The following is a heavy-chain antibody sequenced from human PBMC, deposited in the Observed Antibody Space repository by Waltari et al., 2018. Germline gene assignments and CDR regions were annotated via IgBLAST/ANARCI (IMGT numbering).Heavy chain of an antibody. CDR1: GYTFTDYY. CDR2: VDPEDGET. CDR3: ATEKKFYLYCGGDCSPEA. J-gene: IGHJ5*02. D-gene: IGHD2-21*01. Sequence: EVQLVQSGAEVKKPGATVKISCKASGYTFTDYYMHWVQQAPGNGLEWMGRVDPEDGETIYAEKFQGRVTITADTSTDTAYMELSSLRSEDTAVYYCATEKKFYLYCGGDCSPEAWGQGTLVTVSS. V-gene: IGHV1-69-2*01.